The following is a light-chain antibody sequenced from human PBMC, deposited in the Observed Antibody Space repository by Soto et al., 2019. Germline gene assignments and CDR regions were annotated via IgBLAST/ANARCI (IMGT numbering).Light chain of an antibody. V-gene: IGLV2-14*01. CDR2: EVN. J-gene: IGLJ1*01. Sequence: QSALTQPASVSGSPGQSITISCTGTSSDVGGYDYVSWYQLHPGKAPKLMVFEVNNRPSGAPDRFSGSTSGNTASLTISGLQAEDETDYFCSLYSSNGSLIFGPGTKVTVL. CDR3: SLYSSNGSLI. CDR1: SSDVGGYDY.